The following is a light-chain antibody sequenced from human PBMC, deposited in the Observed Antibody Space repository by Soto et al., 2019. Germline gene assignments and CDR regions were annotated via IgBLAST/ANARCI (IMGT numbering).Light chain of an antibody. CDR2: GAS. V-gene: IGKV3-20*01. J-gene: IGKJ1*01. CDR1: QSVDSAF. CDR3: QQSASSLT. Sequence: EIVLTQSPGSLSLSLGERATLSCRASQSVDSAFFAWYQQKPGQPPRLLMYGASRRATGIPDRFSGSGSGTHFTLTISRLEPEEFAVYYCQQSASSLTFGQGTKVEI.